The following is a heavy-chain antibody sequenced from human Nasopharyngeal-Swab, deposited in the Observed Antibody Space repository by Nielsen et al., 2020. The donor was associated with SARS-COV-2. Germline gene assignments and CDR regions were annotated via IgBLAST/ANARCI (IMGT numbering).Heavy chain of an antibody. V-gene: IGHV4-34*01. J-gene: IGHJ6*02. Sequence: WIRQPPGKGLEWIGETTHSEGTNYNPSLKSRVTISVDTSKNQFSLKLSSVTAADTAVYYCARDLRATIRPWGPYYYGMDVWGQGTTVTVSS. CDR2: TTHSEGT. CDR3: ARDLRATIRPWGPYYYGMDV. D-gene: IGHD5-12*01.